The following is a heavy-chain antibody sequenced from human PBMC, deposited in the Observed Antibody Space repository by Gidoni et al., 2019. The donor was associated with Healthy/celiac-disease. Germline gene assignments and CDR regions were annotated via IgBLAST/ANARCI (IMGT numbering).Heavy chain of an antibody. V-gene: IGHV3-23*01. D-gene: IGHD5-12*01. Sequence: EVQLLESGGGLVQPGGSLRLSCAASGFTFSSYAMSWVRQAPGKGLEWVSAISGSGGSTYYADSVKGRFTISRDNSKNTLYLQMNSLRAEDTAVYYCAVRGYGGDVADYWGQGTLVTVSS. CDR2: ISGSGGST. CDR1: GFTFSSYA. J-gene: IGHJ4*02. CDR3: AVRGYGGDVADY.